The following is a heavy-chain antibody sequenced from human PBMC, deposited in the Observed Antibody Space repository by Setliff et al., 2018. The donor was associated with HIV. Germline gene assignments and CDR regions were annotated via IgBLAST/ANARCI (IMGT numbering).Heavy chain of an antibody. D-gene: IGHD4-17*01. J-gene: IGHJ4*02. CDR1: DDSISSNY. V-gene: IGHV4-4*07. CDR3: ARGRTVSEH. CDR2: IYTGGRT. Sequence: PSETLSLTCTVSDDSISSNYWSWIRQSAGKGLEWVGRIYTGGRTNYNPSLKGRVTMSVDTSKNQFSLKLSSVTAADTAVYYCARGRTVSEHWGQGTLVTVS.